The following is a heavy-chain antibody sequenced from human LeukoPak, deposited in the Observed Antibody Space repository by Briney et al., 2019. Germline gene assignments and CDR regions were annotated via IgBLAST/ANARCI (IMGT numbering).Heavy chain of an antibody. J-gene: IGHJ4*02. CDR3: ARMEATVLYYYDSSGYYYFDY. CDR2: IRYDGSNK. CDR1: GFTFSSYG. Sequence: GGSLRLSCAASGFTFSSYGMYWVRQAPGKGLEWVAFIRYDGSNKYYADSVKGRFTVSRDNSKNTLYLQMKSLRAEDTAVYYCARMEATVLYYYDSSGYYYFDYWGQGTLVTVSS. D-gene: IGHD3-22*01. V-gene: IGHV3-30*02.